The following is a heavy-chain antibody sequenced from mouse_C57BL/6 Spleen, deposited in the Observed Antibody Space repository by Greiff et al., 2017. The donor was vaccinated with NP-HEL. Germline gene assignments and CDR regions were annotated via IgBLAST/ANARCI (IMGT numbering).Heavy chain of an antibody. CDR3: ARSDYGSSYWFAY. D-gene: IGHD1-1*01. J-gene: IGHJ3*01. CDR2: IYPRSGNT. Sequence: VQLQQSGAELARPGASVKLSCKASGYTFTSYGISWVKQRTGQGLEWIGEIYPRSGNTYYNEKFKGKATLTADKSSSTAYMERRSLTSEDSAVYFCARSDYGSSYWFAYWGQGTLVTVSA. CDR1: GYTFTSYG. V-gene: IGHV1-81*01.